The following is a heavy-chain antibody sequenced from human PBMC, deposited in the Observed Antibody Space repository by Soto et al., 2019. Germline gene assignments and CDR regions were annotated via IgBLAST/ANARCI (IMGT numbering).Heavy chain of an antibody. CDR3: AGGQTILSYFDY. D-gene: IGHD2-21*01. J-gene: IGHJ4*02. V-gene: IGHV3-23*01. CDR1: GFTFSSYA. CDR2: ISGSGGST. Sequence: GSLRLSCAASGFTFSSYAMSWVRQAPGKGLEWVSAISGSGGSTYYADSVKGRFTISRDNSKNTLYLQMNSLRAEDTAVYYCAGGQTILSYFDYWGQGTLVTVSS.